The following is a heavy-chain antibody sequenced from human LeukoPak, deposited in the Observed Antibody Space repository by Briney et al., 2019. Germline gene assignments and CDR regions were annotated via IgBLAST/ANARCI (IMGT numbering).Heavy chain of an antibody. CDR2: ISSSSSYI. Sequence: GGSLRLSCAASGFTFSSYSMNWVRQAPGKGLEWVSSISSSSSYIYYADPVKGRFTISRDNAKNSLYLQMNSLRAEDTAVYYCARRAQSDAFDIWGQGTMVTVSS. CDR3: ARRAQSDAFDI. J-gene: IGHJ3*02. V-gene: IGHV3-21*01. CDR1: GFTFSSYS.